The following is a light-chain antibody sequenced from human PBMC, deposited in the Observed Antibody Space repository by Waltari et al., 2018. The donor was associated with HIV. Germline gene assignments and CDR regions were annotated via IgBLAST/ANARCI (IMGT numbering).Light chain of an antibody. CDR2: GAS. CDR3: QQYNTWPLS. J-gene: IGKJ4*01. Sequence: EIVMTQSPATLSVSPGERATLSCRASQNIINNLAWYQQKPGQAPRLLIYGASTRATSIPARFSGSGYGTDFTLTINSLQSEYIAGYYCQQYNTWPLSFGGGTKVEIK. CDR1: QNIINN. V-gene: IGKV3-15*01.